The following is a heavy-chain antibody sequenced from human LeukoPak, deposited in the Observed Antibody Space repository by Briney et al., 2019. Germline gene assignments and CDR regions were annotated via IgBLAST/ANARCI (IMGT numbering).Heavy chain of an antibody. J-gene: IGHJ4*02. CDR1: GFTVDSNY. D-gene: IGHD3-22*01. CDR3: ARGDDSGYYDYFDY. CDR2: IYTGGNT. V-gene: IGHV3-53*01. Sequence: GGSLRLSCAASGFTVDSNYLSWVRQAPGKGLEWVSTIYTGGNTYYAASVKGRFTISRDFSKNTVFLHMNSLRAEDTAMYYCARGDDSGYYDYFDYWGQGALDTVSS.